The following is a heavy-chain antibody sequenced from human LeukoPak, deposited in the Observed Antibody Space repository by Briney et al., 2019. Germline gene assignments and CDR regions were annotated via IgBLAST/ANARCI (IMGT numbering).Heavy chain of an antibody. CDR1: GGSFSGYY. CDR2: INHSGST. J-gene: IGHJ5*02. Sequence: PSETLSLTCAVYGGSFSGYYWSWIRQPPGKGLEWIGEINHSGSTNYNPSLKSRVTISVDTSKNQFSLKLSSVTAANTAVYYCAREADYDILTGSSWFDPWGQGTLVTVSS. D-gene: IGHD3-9*01. CDR3: AREADYDILTGSSWFDP. V-gene: IGHV4-34*01.